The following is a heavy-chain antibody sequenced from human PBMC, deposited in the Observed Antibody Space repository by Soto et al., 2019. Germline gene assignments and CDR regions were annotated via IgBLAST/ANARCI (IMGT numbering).Heavy chain of an antibody. J-gene: IGHJ6*02. CDR2: ITSISDTI. CDR1: GFTFSSFH. D-gene: IGHD3-22*01. Sequence: GGSLRLSCAASGFTFSSFHMNWVRQAPGRGLEWVAYITSISDTIYYSDSVKGRFTISRDNGKNSLFLQMNSLRDEDTAVYYCARVVVVIPPGYYYGMDVWGQGTTVTVSS. V-gene: IGHV3-48*02. CDR3: ARVVVVIPPGYYYGMDV.